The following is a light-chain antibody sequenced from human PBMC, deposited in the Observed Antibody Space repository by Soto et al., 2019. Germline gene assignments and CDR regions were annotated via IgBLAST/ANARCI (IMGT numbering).Light chain of an antibody. CDR2: DAS. Sequence: DIQMTQSPSTLSTSVGDRVTITCRASQSISSWLAWYQQKPGKAPKLLIYDASSLESGVPSSFSGSGSGTEFTLTISRLQPDDFATYYCQQYNSYSSFGQGTKVEIK. J-gene: IGKJ1*01. V-gene: IGKV1-5*01. CDR3: QQYNSYSS. CDR1: QSISSW.